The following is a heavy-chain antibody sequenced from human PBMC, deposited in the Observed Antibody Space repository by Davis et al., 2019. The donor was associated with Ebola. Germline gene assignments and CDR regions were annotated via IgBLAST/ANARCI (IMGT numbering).Heavy chain of an antibody. Sequence: GSLRLSCTVSGGSISSSSYYWGWIRQPPGKGLEWIGEINHSGSTNYNPSLKSRVTISVDTSKNQFSLKLSSVTAADTAVYYCAIRYYDFWSGSYPNWFDPWGQGTLVTVSS. CDR3: AIRYYDFWSGSYPNWFDP. CDR1: GGSISSSSYY. D-gene: IGHD3-3*01. CDR2: INHSGST. J-gene: IGHJ5*02. V-gene: IGHV4-39*07.